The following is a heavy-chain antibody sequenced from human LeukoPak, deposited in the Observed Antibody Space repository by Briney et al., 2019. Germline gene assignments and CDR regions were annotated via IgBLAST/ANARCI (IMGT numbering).Heavy chain of an antibody. D-gene: IGHD6-19*01. CDR2: ICAYNGNT. CDR3: ARDSGWHTTGYY. J-gene: IGHJ4*02. V-gene: IGHV1-18*01. CDR1: GYTSTSYG. Sequence: ASVKVSCKASGYTSTSYGISWVRQAPGQGLEWMGWICAYNGNTNYAQKLQGRVTMTTDTSTSTAYMELRSPRSDDTAVYYCARDSGWHTTGYYWGQGTLVTVSS.